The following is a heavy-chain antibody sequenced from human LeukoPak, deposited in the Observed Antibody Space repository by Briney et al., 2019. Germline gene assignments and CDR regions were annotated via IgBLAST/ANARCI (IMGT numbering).Heavy chain of an antibody. V-gene: IGHV3-15*01. D-gene: IGHD3-9*01. Sequence: GGSLRLSCAASGFIFSNAWMSWVRQAPGKGLEWVGRIKSKTDGGTTDYAAPVKGRFTISRDDSKNTLYLQMNSLKTEDTAVYYCTTPYYDILTGHWGQGPLVTVSS. CDR2: IKSKTDGGTT. J-gene: IGHJ4*02. CDR3: TTPYYDILTGH. CDR1: GFIFSNAW.